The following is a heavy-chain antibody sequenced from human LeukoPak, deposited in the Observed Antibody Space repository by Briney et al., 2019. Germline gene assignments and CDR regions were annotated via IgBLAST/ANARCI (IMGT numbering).Heavy chain of an antibody. V-gene: IGHV3-30*18. D-gene: IGHD2-15*01. CDR2: ISYDGSNK. CDR3: AKDIMGYCSGGSCYPYGMDV. J-gene: IGHJ6*02. CDR1: GFTFSSYS. Sequence: PGGSLRLSCAAPGFTFSSYSMNWVRQAPGKGLEWVAVISYDGSNKYYADSVKGRFTISRDNSKNTLYLQMNSLRAEDTAVYYCAKDIMGYCSGGSCYPYGMDVWGQGTTVTVSS.